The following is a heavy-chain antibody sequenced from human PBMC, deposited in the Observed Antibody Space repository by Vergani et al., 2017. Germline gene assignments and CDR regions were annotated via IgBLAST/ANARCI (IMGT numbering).Heavy chain of an antibody. CDR1: GASIRSSNYY. Sequence: QLQLQESGPGLVKPSATLFPTCSVSGASIRSSNYYWGWIRQPPGKGLEWIASIYYSGSTYYNPSLKSRVTISVDTSKNQFSLKLSSVTAADTAVYFCARHSTVEWLVKLGWIDPWGQGILVTVSS. CDR3: ARHSTVEWLVKLGWIDP. V-gene: IGHV4-39*01. CDR2: IYYSGST. D-gene: IGHD6-19*01. J-gene: IGHJ5*02.